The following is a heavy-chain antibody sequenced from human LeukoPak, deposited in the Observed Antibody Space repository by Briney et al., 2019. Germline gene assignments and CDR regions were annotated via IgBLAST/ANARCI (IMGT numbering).Heavy chain of an antibody. CDR3: ARGGGFSVVGFDP. D-gene: IGHD2-21*01. CDR1: GGSFSGYY. V-gene: IGHV4-34*01. Sequence: SETLSLTCAVYGGSFSGYYWSWIRQPPGKGLEWIGEVNHGGGTNYNPYLKSRVTISVDTSKNQFSLKLSSVTAADSAVYYCARGGGFSVVGFDPWSQGTLVTVSS. CDR2: VNHGGGT. J-gene: IGHJ5*02.